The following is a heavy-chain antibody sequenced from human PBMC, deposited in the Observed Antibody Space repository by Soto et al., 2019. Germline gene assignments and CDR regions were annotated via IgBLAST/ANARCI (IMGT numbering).Heavy chain of an antibody. D-gene: IGHD3-16*01. CDR1: GYTFTSYG. CDR3: ASLLFGDDAFDI. CDR2: ISAYNGNT. Sequence: AWVKVSCKASGYTFTSYGIIWVRQASGQGLEWMGWISAYNGNTNYAQKLQGRVTMTTETSTSTAYMELRSLRSDDTAVYYCASLLFGDDAFDIWGQGTMVTVSS. J-gene: IGHJ3*02. V-gene: IGHV1-18*01.